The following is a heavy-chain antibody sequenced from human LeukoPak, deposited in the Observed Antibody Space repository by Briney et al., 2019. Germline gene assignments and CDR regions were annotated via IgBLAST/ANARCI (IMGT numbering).Heavy chain of an antibody. CDR2: IYPGDSDT. Sequence: GESLKISCKGSGYSFTSNWIAWVRQMPGKGLEWMGIIYPGDSDTRYSPSFQGQVTISADKSISTAYLQWSSLKATDTATYYCARPALYCSSTVCPPYMDVWGKGTTVTVSS. CDR1: GYSFTSNW. J-gene: IGHJ6*03. V-gene: IGHV5-51*01. D-gene: IGHD2-2*01. CDR3: ARPALYCSSTVCPPYMDV.